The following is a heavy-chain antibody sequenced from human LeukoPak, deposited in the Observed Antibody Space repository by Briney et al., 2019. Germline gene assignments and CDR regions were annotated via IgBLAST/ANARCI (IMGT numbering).Heavy chain of an antibody. CDR2: IYYSGST. CDR1: GGSISSSSHY. Sequence: SETLSLTCTVSGGSISSSSHYWGWIRQPPGKGLEWIGSIYYSGSTYYNPSLKSRVTISVDTSKNQFSLKLSSVTAADTAVYYCAGSSSSWYGLVGWFDPWGQGTLVTVSS. CDR3: AGSSSSWYGLVGWFDP. D-gene: IGHD6-13*01. V-gene: IGHV4-39*01. J-gene: IGHJ5*02.